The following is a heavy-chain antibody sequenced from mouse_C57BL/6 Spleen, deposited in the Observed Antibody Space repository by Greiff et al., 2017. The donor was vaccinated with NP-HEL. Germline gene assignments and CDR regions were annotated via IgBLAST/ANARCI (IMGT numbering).Heavy chain of an antibody. CDR3: ARVTTVVATPYYCDF. CDR2: IRNKANGYTT. CDR1: GFTFTDYY. Sequence: EVKLVESGGGLVQPGGSLSLSCAASGFTFTDYYMSWVRQPPGKALEWLGFIRNKANGYTTEYSASVKGRFTISRDNSQSILYLQMKSLRAEDSATYYCARVTTVVATPYYCDFWGQGTTLTVSS. V-gene: IGHV7-3*01. D-gene: IGHD1-1*01. J-gene: IGHJ2*01.